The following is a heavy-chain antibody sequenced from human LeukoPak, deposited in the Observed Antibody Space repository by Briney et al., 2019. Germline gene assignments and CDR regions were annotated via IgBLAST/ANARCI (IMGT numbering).Heavy chain of an antibody. CDR2: MNPNSGST. Sequence: AASVKVSCKASGHTFTTSNIDWVRQATGQGLEWMAWMNPNSGSTGSAQKFQGRVTMTMDPSIGTGYMELSSLTSEDTAVYYCVKSACWGQGTLVSVSS. V-gene: IGHV1-8*01. CDR1: GHTFTTSN. CDR3: VKSAC. J-gene: IGHJ4*02.